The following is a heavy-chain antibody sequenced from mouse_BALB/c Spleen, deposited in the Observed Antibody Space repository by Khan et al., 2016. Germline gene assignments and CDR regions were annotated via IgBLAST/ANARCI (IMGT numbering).Heavy chain of an antibody. CDR2: IWPGGSA. D-gene: IGHD6-1*01. CDR3: ARGHQNCHAWFAS. CDR1: GFSLTNSG. Sequence: QVQLKESGPGLVAPSQSLSITCTVPGFSLTNSGVHWIRQPPGKGLEWLGVIWPGGSADYNSALMSRLSITKDNSQNQVFLKMIRLQTDDTAMYYCARGHQNCHAWFASWGQGTLVIVSS. J-gene: IGHJ3*01. V-gene: IGHV2-9*02.